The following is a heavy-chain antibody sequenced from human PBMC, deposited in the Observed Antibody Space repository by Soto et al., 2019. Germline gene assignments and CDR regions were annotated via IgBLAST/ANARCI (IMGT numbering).Heavy chain of an antibody. V-gene: IGHV1-18*03. CDR1: GYTFTNYG. D-gene: IGHD6-6*01. CDR2: ISASKGNT. CDR3: ASRSGQLPYYFDY. J-gene: IGHJ4*02. Sequence: QVQLVQSGAEVKKPGASVKVSCKASGYTFTNYGITWVRQAPGQGLEWMGWISASKGNTNYAQKFQGRVTMTTDTSTSTAYMELRSLRSDDMAVYYCASRSGQLPYYFDYWGQGTQVTVS.